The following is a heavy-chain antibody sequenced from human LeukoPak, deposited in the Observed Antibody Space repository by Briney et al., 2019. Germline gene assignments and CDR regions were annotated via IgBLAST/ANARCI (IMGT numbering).Heavy chain of an antibody. CDR2: VYYSGST. D-gene: IGHD3-9*01. CDR1: GGSISSSSYY. CDR3: ARQYYDILTGYYNALDY. J-gene: IGHJ4*02. V-gene: IGHV4-39*01. Sequence: SETLSLTCTVSGGSISSSSYYWGWIRQPPGKGLEWIESVYYSGSTYYNPSLKSRVTISVDTSKSQFSLKLSSVTAADTAVYYCARQYYDILTGYYNALDYWGQGTLVTVSS.